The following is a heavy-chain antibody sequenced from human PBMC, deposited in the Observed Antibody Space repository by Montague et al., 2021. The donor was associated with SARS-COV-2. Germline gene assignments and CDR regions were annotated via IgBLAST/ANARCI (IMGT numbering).Heavy chain of an antibody. J-gene: IGHJ3*02. CDR2: ISDSGST. Sequence: SETLSLTCTVSGGSISSFYWCWFRQPPGKGLEWIGYISDSGSTNYNPSLTSRVTMSVDTSKNQFSLKVNSVTTADTAVYYCARFPTSYYYDSKAAPATPDAFDIWGQGTMVTVSS. CDR3: ARFPTSYYYDSKAAPATPDAFDI. D-gene: IGHD3-22*01. V-gene: IGHV4-59*08. CDR1: GGSISSFY.